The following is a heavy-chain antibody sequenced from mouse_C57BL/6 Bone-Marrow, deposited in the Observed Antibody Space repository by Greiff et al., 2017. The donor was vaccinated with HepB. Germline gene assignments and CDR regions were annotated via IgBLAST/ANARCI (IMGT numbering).Heavy chain of an antibody. CDR2: INPNNGGT. V-gene: IGHV1-22*01. J-gene: IGHJ3*01. Sequence: VQLQQSGPELVKPGASVKMSCKASGYTFTDYNMHWVKQSHGKSLEWIGYINPNNGGTGYNQKFKGKATLTVNKSSSTAYMELRSLTSEDSAVYYCARPYYYGSAWFAYWGQGTLVTVSA. CDR3: ARPYYYGSAWFAY. D-gene: IGHD1-1*01. CDR1: GYTFTDYN.